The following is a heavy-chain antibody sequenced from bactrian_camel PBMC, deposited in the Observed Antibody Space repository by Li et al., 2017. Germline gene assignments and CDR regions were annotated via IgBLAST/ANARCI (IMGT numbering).Heavy chain of an antibody. V-gene: IGHV3S1*01. Sequence: HVQLVESGGGSVQAGGSLRLSCAASGYTYKSNCLAWFRQAPGKEREGVAAISPGSIVKYYADSVKGRFTISHDNAKKMLYLEMTNLKPEDTAMYYCAADPPVRRCGSSWEQYSYGHWGQGTQVTVS. CDR1: GYTYKSNC. CDR3: AADPPVRRCGSSWEQYSYGH. CDR2: ISPGSIVK. D-gene: IGHD6*01. J-gene: IGHJ4*01.